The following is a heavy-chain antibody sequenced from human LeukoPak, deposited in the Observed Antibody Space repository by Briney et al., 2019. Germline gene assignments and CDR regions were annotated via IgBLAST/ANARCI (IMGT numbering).Heavy chain of an antibody. V-gene: IGHV3-21*01. CDR2: ITSSTDYI. D-gene: IGHD1-26*01. CDR1: GFTFSSYN. CDR3: ARGWVNGMDV. J-gene: IGHJ6*02. Sequence: PGGSLRLSCAASGFTFSSYNMNWVRQAPGKGLEWVSSITSSTDYIYYADSVKGRFTISRDNTKNSLYLQMNSLRAEDTAVYYCARGWVNGMDVWGQGTTVTVSS.